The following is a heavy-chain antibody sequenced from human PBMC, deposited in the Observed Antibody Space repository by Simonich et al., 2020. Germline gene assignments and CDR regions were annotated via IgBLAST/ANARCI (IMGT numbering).Heavy chain of an antibody. J-gene: IGHJ4*02. CDR3: ASSKRGYNWNDFDY. D-gene: IGHD1-1*01. CDR2: INPNSGGT. Sequence: QVQLVQSGAEVKKPGASVKVSCKASGYTFTGYYIHWVRQAPEQGLEWLGWINPNSGGTNYAQKVQGRVTMTRDPSISTAYMELSRLRSDDTAVYYCASSKRGYNWNDFDYWGQGTLVTVSS. CDR1: GYTFTGYY. V-gene: IGHV1-2*02.